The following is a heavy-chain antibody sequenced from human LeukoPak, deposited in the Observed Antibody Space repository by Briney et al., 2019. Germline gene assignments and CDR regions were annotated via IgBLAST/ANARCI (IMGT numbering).Heavy chain of an antibody. V-gene: IGHV5-51*01. CDR2: IYPGDSDT. D-gene: IGHD3-10*01. CDR3: ASHPRRFGELIPFGAFDI. Sequence: GESLKISCKGSGYSFTSYWIGWVRQMPGKGLEWMGIIYPGDSDTRYSPSFQGQVTISADKSISTAYLQWSSLKASDTAMYYCASHPRRFGELIPFGAFDIWGQGTMITVSS. CDR1: GYSFTSYW. J-gene: IGHJ3*02.